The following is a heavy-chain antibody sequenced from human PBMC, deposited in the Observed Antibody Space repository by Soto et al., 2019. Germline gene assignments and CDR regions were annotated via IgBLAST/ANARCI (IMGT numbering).Heavy chain of an antibody. CDR3: AKAPRVVAARSYFDY. Sequence: TGGSLRLSCAASGFTFSSYAMSWVRQAPGKGLEWVSAISGSGGSTYYADSVKGRFTISRDNSKNTLYLQMNSLRAEDTAVYYCAKAPRVVAARSYFDYWGQGTLVTVSS. CDR1: GFTFSSYA. D-gene: IGHD2-15*01. J-gene: IGHJ4*02. V-gene: IGHV3-23*01. CDR2: ISGSGGST.